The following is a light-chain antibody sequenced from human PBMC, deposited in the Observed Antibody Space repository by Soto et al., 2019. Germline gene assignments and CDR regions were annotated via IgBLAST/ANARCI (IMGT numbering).Light chain of an antibody. V-gene: IGKV1-39*01. CDR2: AAS. CDR1: QSISSY. J-gene: IGKJ4*01. CDR3: QQSYSTPLT. Sequence: TQSPSSLSASVGDRVTITCRASQSISSYLNWYQQKPGKAPKLLIYAASSLQSGVPSRFSGSGSGTDFTLTISSLQPEDFATYYCQQSYSTPLTFGGGTKVEIK.